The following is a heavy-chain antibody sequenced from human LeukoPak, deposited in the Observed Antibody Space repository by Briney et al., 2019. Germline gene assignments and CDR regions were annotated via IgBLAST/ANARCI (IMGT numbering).Heavy chain of an antibody. CDR2: ISGGGSST. CDR3: VYQVQGVVK. CDR1: GFTFSSYA. D-gene: IGHD3-3*01. V-gene: IGHV3-64*05. J-gene: IGHJ4*02. Sequence: GGSLRLSCSASGFTFSSYAMHWVRQAPGKGLEYVSGISGGGSSTYYADSVKGRFTISRDNSKNTLYVQMTSLRAEDTAVYYCVYQVQGVVKWGQGTLVTVSP.